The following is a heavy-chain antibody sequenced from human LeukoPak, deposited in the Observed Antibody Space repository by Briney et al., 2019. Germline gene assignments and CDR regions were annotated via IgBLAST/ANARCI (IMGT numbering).Heavy chain of an antibody. CDR1: GFTFGDYY. Sequence: GGSLRLSCAASGFTFGDYYMSWIRQAPGKGLEWVSYISSSGSTIYYADSVKGRFTISRDNAKNSLYLQMNSLRAEDTAVYYCARGYASSSAVAYYYYYMDVWGKGTTVTVSS. J-gene: IGHJ6*03. CDR2: ISSSGSTI. CDR3: ARGYASSSAVAYYYYYMDV. D-gene: IGHD6-6*01. V-gene: IGHV3-11*01.